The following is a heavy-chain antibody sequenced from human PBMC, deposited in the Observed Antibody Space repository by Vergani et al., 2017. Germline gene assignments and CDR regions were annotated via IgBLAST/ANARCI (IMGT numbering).Heavy chain of an antibody. V-gene: IGHV4-39*01. CDR3: ARTGLVRLLGYVYMGY. J-gene: IGHJ4*02. Sequence: QLQLQESGPGLVKPSETLSLTCTVSGGSISSSNYYWGWIRQPPGKGLEWIGTFFYGGTSYYNPSLKSRVTISVDTPKNQFSLKLSSVTAADTAVYYCARTGLVRLLGYVYMGYWSQGTLVTVSS. D-gene: IGHD3-3*01. CDR2: FFYGGTS. CDR1: GGSISSSNYY.